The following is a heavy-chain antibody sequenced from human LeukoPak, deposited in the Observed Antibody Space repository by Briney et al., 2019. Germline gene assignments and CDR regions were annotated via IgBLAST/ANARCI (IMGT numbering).Heavy chain of an antibody. Sequence: NPSETLCFNCTVSGASFTSFYWSWIRQPAGKGLEWIGRFFSSGNTKYNPSFKSRASISVDKSKNQFSLKLTSVTAADTAVYYCARYSGIYGHDSWGEGTLVSVSS. CDR2: FFSSGNT. V-gene: IGHV4-4*07. D-gene: IGHD3-10*01. J-gene: IGHJ4*02. CDR3: ARYSGIYGHDS. CDR1: GASFTSFY.